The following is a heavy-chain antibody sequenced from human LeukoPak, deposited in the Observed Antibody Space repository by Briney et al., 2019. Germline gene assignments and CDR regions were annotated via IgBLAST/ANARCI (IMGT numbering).Heavy chain of an antibody. CDR1: GLTFNNYG. J-gene: IGHJ4*02. CDR2: IRSSSTYI. D-gene: IGHD4-17*01. Sequence: PGGSLRLSCAVSGLTFNNYGMNWVRQAPGKGLEWVSAIRSSSTYIYYADPVKGRSTISRDHAKTSLPLQMNSLTAETTVLYSCARDYGERFFDYGGERTRVTLSS. V-gene: IGHV3-21*01. CDR3: ARDYGERFFDY.